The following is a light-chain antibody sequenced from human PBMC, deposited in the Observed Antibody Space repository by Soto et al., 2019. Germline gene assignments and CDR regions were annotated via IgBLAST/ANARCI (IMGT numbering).Light chain of an antibody. CDR1: QTISSW. V-gene: IGKV1-5*03. CDR2: KAS. CDR3: QHYNCYSQA. Sequence: DIQMTQSPSTLSGSVGDIVTITCRASQTISSWLAWYQQKPGKAPKLLSYKASTLKSGVPSMFSGSGSGTEFTLTISSLHPDDFATYYCQHYNCYSQAFGQGTKVELK. J-gene: IGKJ1*01.